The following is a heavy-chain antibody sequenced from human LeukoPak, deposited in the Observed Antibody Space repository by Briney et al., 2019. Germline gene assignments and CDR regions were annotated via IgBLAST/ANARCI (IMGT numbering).Heavy chain of an antibody. CDR3: VKVGSSWYDY. Sequence: PGGSLRLSCTASGFTFSSYAMHWVRQAPGKGLEYVSAISSNGGSTYYADSVKGRFTISRDNSKNTLYLQMSSLRAEDTAVYYCVKVGSSWYDYWGQGTLVTVSS. CDR2: ISSNGGST. D-gene: IGHD6-13*01. CDR1: GFTFSSYA. J-gene: IGHJ4*02. V-gene: IGHV3-64D*06.